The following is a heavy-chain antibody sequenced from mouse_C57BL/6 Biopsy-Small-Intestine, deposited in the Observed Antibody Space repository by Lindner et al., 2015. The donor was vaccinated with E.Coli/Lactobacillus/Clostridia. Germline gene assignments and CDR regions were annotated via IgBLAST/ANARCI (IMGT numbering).Heavy chain of an antibody. Sequence: SVKVSCKASGYTFTSYYMHWVRQAPGQGLEWMGIIKPSGGSTSYAQKFQGRVTMTRDTSTSTVYMELSSLRSEDTAVYYCARDQGIAATKGHYFDYWGQGTLVTVSS. CDR2: IKPSGGST. CDR3: ARDQGIAATKGHYFDY. J-gene: IGHJ2*01. V-gene: IGHV1-64*01. D-gene: IGHD1-3*01. CDR1: GYTFTSYY.